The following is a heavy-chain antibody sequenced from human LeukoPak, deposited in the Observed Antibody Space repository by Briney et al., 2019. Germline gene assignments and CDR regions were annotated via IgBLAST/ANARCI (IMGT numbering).Heavy chain of an antibody. D-gene: IGHD1-14*01. J-gene: IGHJ6*04. Sequence: GGSLRLSCAASGFSVSNNYVSWVRQAPGKGLEWISAVYAGGDTYYIESVRGRFTISRDSSKNTIHLQMNGLTPEDTAIYYCARDSTEASVWGKGTTVTVSS. CDR1: GFSVSNNY. CDR2: VYAGGDT. CDR3: ARDSTEASV. V-gene: IGHV3-53*01.